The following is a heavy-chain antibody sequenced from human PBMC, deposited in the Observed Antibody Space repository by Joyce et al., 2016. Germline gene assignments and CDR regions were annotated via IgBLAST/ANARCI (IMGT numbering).Heavy chain of an antibody. J-gene: IGHJ2*01. V-gene: IGHV5-51*01. CDR3: AREARGPPYFDL. CDR2: IFPEDSYL. D-gene: IGHD6-6*01. CDR1: GYSFTDYW. Sequence: DVQLVQSGAAVAKPGESLKISCKASGYSFTDYWIGWVRQMPGKGLDWMGIIFPEDSYLTDSPSFQGRVTLSVDKSSTTAYLHLSGLKTSDTAIYYCAREARGPPYFDLWGRGTLVTVSS.